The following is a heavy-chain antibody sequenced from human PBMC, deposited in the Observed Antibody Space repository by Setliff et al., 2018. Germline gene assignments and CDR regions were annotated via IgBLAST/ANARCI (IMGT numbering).Heavy chain of an antibody. Sequence: SETLSLTCAVYGGSFSGYYWSWIRQPPGKGLEWIGEINHSGSTNYNPSLKSRVTISVDTSKNQFSPKVNSVTAADTAVYYCARGPCSSTSCYAAYWVQGTLVTVSS. V-gene: IGHV4-34*01. CDR1: GGSFSGYY. D-gene: IGHD2-2*01. CDR2: INHSGST. CDR3: ARGPCSSTSCYAAY. J-gene: IGHJ4*02.